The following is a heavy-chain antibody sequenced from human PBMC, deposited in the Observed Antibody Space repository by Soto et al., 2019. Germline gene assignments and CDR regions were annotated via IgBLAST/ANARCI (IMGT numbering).Heavy chain of an antibody. CDR3: ARSTSSWYSWFDP. J-gene: IGHJ5*02. V-gene: IGHV5-51*01. CDR1: GYSFTIYW. D-gene: IGHD6-13*01. CDR2: IYPGDSDT. Sequence: GYSFTIYWIGWVRQMPGKGLEWMGIIYPGDSDTRYSPSFQGRVTISADKSISTAYLQWSSLKASDSAMYYCARSTSSWYSWFDPWGQGTLVTVSS.